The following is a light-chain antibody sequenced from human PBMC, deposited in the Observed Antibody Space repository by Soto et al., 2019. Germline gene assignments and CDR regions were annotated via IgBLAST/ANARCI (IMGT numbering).Light chain of an antibody. V-gene: IGLV1-47*01. CDR2: RNN. CDR1: SSNSGSNY. Sequence: QLVLTQPPSASGTPGQRVTISCSGSSSNSGSNYVYWYQQLPGTAPKLLIYRNNQRPSGVPDRFSGSKSGTSASLAISGLRSEDEADYYCAAGDDSLSGHVVFGGGTKVTVL. CDR3: AAGDDSLSGHVV. J-gene: IGLJ2*01.